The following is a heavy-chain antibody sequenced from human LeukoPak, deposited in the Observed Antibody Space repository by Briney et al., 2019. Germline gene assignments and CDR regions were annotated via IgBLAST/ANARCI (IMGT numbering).Heavy chain of an antibody. CDR1: GYTFTSYY. J-gene: IGHJ4*02. CDR3: ARSASSGEFDY. Sequence: ASVKVSCKASGYTFTSYYIHWVRQAPGQGLEWMGIINPSGGSTSYAQKFQGRVTMTRDTSTSTVYVELSSLRSEDTAVYYCARSASSGEFDYWGQGTLVTVSS. CDR2: INPSGGST. D-gene: IGHD2-15*01. V-gene: IGHV1-46*01.